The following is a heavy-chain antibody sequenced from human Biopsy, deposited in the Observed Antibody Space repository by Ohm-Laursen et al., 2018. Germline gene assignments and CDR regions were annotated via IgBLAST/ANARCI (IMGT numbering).Heavy chain of an antibody. CDR1: GESFNGYY. J-gene: IGHJ6*02. CDR2: INHSGRT. V-gene: IGHV4-34*01. D-gene: IGHD3-22*01. CDR3: VRGVDYYDPYHYYALDV. Sequence: SHTLSLTSAVYGESFNGYYWSWIRQTPGKGLEWIGEINHSGRTNYNPSLKSRVTISVDTSKNQFLLRVRSVTAAETAVYYCVRGVDYYDPYHYYALDVWGQGTTVTVSS.